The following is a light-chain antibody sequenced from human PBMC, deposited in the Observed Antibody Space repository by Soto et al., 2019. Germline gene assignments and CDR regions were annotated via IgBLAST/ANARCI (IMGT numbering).Light chain of an antibody. CDR2: DVN. CDR3: CSYAGSYTFVV. J-gene: IGLJ2*01. CDR1: NSDVGGSHY. Sequence: QSVLTQPRSVSGSPGQSVTISCTGTNSDVGGSHYVSWYQQYPGKAPKLIIYDVNKRPSGVPDRFSGSKSGSTASLSISGLQAADEADYYCCSYAGSYTFVVFGGGTQLTVL. V-gene: IGLV2-11*01.